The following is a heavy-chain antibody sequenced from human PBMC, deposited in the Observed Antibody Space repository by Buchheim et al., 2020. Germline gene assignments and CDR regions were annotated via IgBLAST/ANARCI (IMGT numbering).Heavy chain of an antibody. CDR1: GFTFSSYG. CDR2: IWYDGSNK. Sequence: QVQLVESGGGVVQPGRSLRLSCAASGFTFSSYGMHWVRQAPGKGLEWVAVIWYDGSNKYYADSVKGRFTISRDNSKNTLYLQMNSLRAEDTAVYYCARGCPVWDGGYSGYDSFDYWGQGTL. V-gene: IGHV3-33*01. CDR3: ARGCPVWDGGYSGYDSFDY. J-gene: IGHJ4*02. D-gene: IGHD5-12*01.